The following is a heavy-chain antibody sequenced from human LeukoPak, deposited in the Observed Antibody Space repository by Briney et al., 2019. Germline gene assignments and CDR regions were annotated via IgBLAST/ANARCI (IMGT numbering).Heavy chain of an antibody. Sequence: SETLSLTCTVSGGSISSNNDYWGWIRQPPGKGLEWIGSIYYSGSTYYNPSLKSRVTISVDTSKNQFSLKLSSVTAADTAVYYCARHLYCSSSSCCAGGLYFQHWGQGTLVTVSS. D-gene: IGHD2-2*01. CDR3: ARHLYCSSSSCCAGGLYFQH. CDR2: IYYSGST. J-gene: IGHJ1*01. V-gene: IGHV4-39*01. CDR1: GGSISSNNDY.